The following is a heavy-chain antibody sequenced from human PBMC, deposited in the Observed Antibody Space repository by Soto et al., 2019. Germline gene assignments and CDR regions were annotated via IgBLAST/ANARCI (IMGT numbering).Heavy chain of an antibody. Sequence: PGGSLRLSCAASGFIFNNYAVNWVRQAPGKGLEWVSSLDSSGSLIYYADYVKGRFTMSRDNSRNTLYLHMNSLRVEDTAIYYCAKDWLCGSSHYWGQGIVVTVSS. CDR3: AKDWLCGSSHY. D-gene: IGHD2-15*01. CDR1: GFIFNNYA. J-gene: IGHJ4*02. CDR2: LDSSGSLI. V-gene: IGHV3-23*05.